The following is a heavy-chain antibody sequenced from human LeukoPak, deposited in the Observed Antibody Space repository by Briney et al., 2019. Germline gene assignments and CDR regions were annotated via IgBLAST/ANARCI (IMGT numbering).Heavy chain of an antibody. V-gene: IGHV3-23*01. J-gene: IGHJ6*02. CDR2: ISGSGGTT. CDR1: GFTFSTYA. Sequence: GGSLRLSCAASGFTFSTYAMSWVRQAPGKGLEWVSAISGSGGTTYYADSVKGRFTISRDNSKNTLYLQMNSLRAEDTAVYYCPKIAAVAASPYSSYGMDVWGQGTTVTSP. D-gene: IGHD6-19*01. CDR3: PKIAAVAASPYSSYGMDV.